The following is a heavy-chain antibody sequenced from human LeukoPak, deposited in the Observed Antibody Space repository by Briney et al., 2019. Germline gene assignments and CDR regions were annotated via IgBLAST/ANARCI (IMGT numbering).Heavy chain of an antibody. CDR2: IASDGSST. CDR1: GFTFSSYW. J-gene: IGHJ4*02. Sequence: GGSLRLSCAASGFTFSSYWMNWVRQAPGKGLVWVSRIASDGSSTTYADSVKGRFSISRDNAKNTLYLQMNSLKAEDTAVYYCAKDWGYSSGWSDYWGQGTLVTVSS. CDR3: AKDWGYSSGWSDY. V-gene: IGHV3-74*01. D-gene: IGHD6-19*01.